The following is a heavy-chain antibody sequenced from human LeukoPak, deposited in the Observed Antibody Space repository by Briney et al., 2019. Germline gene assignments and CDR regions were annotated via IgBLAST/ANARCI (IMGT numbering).Heavy chain of an antibody. Sequence: GGSLRLSCAASGFIFSSYAMSWVRQAPGKGLEWVSAISGSGGSTYYADSVKGRFTISRDNSKNTLYLQMNSLRAEDTAVYYCAKAQAYYYDSSGYLDYFDYWGQGTLVTVSS. D-gene: IGHD3-22*01. CDR1: GFIFSSYA. CDR3: AKAQAYYYDSSGYLDYFDY. V-gene: IGHV3-23*01. J-gene: IGHJ4*02. CDR2: ISGSGGST.